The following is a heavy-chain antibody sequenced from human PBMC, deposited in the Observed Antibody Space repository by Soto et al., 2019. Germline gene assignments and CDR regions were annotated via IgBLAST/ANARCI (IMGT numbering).Heavy chain of an antibody. CDR1: GYTFTGHY. J-gene: IGHJ4*02. D-gene: IGHD1-26*01. CDR3: GRGRSGQIVVFY. V-gene: IGHV1-2*02. Sequence: GASVKVSCKASGYTFTGHYIHWVRQAPEQGPEWMGEIGPESGATRYAQKFQGRVTMTMDTSVTTVYMELKNLSPDDTAVYYCGRGRSGQIVVFYWGQGTTGSVSS. CDR2: IGPESGAT.